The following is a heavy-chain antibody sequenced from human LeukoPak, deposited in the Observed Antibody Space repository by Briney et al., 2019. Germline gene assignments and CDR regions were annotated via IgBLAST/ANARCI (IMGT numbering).Heavy chain of an antibody. CDR3: ARDKQWLVQGGFDY. Sequence: GGSLRLSCAASGFLFSSYSVNWVRQAPGKGLEWVSYISSSSTTIYNADSVKGRLTISRDNAKNSLYLQMNSLGAEDTAVYYCARDKQWLVQGGFDYWGQGTLVTVSS. J-gene: IGHJ4*02. CDR1: GFLFSSYS. V-gene: IGHV3-48*01. D-gene: IGHD6-19*01. CDR2: ISSSSTTI.